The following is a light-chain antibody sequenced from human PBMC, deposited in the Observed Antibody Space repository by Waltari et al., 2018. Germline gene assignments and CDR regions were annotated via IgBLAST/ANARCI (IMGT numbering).Light chain of an antibody. CDR3: QQYSDGYT. Sequence: EVLMTQSPATVSVSPGEGATLSCWASQRFRNNVAWFQQKPGQAPRLLIYGASTRATGIPARFSGSGAGTDFSLTISGLQSEDFAVYYCQQYSDGYTFGQGTKLEIK. CDR1: QRFRNN. CDR2: GAS. V-gene: IGKV3-15*01. J-gene: IGKJ2*01.